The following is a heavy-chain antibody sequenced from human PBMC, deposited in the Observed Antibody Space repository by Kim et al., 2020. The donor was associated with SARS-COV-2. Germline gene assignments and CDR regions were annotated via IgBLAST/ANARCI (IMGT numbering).Heavy chain of an antibody. CDR3: ARLRLSCSGGSCYSMDGYYYYGMDV. CDR2: IYYSGST. D-gene: IGHD2-15*01. CDR1: GGSISSSSYY. J-gene: IGHJ6*02. Sequence: SETLSLTCTVSGGSISSSSYYWGWIRQPPGKGLEWIGSIYYSGSTYYNPSLKSRVTISVDTSKNQFSLKLSSVTAADTAVYYCARLRLSCSGGSCYSMDGYYYYGMDVWGQGTTVTVSS. V-gene: IGHV4-39*01.